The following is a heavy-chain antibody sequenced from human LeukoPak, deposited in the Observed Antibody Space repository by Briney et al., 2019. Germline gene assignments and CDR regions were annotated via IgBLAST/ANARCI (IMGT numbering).Heavy chain of an antibody. CDR1: GFTFSSYD. CDR3: VSLVVTADLAFDI. Sequence: PGGSLRLSCAASGFTFSSYDMHWVRQATGKGLEWVSRVDGDGSGASYADFVRGRFTISRDNAKDTLYLQMNSLRAEDTAVYYCVSLVVTADLAFDIWGQGTMVTVSS. CDR2: VDGDGSGA. V-gene: IGHV3-74*01. D-gene: IGHD2-21*02. J-gene: IGHJ3*02.